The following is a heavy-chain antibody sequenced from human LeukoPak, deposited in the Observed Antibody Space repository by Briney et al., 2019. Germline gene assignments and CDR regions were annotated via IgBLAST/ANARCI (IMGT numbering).Heavy chain of an antibody. J-gene: IGHJ4*02. CDR3: TDYDS. CDR1: GFTFTNAY. CDR2: IKSKTDGGTT. V-gene: IGHV3-15*01. Sequence: GGSLRLSCAASGFTFTNAYMNWVRQAPGKGLEWVGRIKSKTDGGTTNYAAPVKGRFTISRGDSKNTLFLQMDSLKTEDTAIYYCTDYDSWGQGTLVTVSS.